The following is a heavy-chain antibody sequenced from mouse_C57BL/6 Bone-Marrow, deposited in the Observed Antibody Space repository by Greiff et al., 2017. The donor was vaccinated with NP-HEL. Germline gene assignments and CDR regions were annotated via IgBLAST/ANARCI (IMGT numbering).Heavy chain of an antibody. J-gene: IGHJ4*01. Sequence: VQRVESGAELARPGASVKLSCKASGYTFTSYGISWVKQRTGQGLEWIGEIYPRSGNTYYNEKFKGKATLTADKSSSTAYMELRSLTSEDSAVYFCARRGQLRLRGAMDYWGQGTSVTVSS. V-gene: IGHV1-81*01. CDR3: ARRGQLRLRGAMDY. CDR2: IYPRSGNT. CDR1: GYTFTSYG. D-gene: IGHD3-2*02.